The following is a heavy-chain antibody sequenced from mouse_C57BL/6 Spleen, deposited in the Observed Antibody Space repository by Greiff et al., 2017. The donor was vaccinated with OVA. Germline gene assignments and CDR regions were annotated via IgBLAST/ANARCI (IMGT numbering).Heavy chain of an antibody. D-gene: IGHD1-1*01. CDR2: IRNNANGYTT. J-gene: IGHJ2*01. CDR3: ARYRTTVVAYYFDC. Sequence: DVKLVESGGGLVQPGGSLSLSCAASGFTFSDYYMSWVRQPPWMALEWLGFIRNNANGYTTEFRASVKGRFTISRDNSQSILYLQMNALGAEDSATYYFARYRTTVVAYYFDCWGKGTTLAVSS. CDR1: GFTFSDYY. V-gene: IGHV7-3*01.